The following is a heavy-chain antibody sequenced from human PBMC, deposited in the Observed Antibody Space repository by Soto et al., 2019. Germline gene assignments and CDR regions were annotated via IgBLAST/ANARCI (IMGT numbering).Heavy chain of an antibody. CDR3: VKGQSSTWSQTGGMDV. CDR1: GFTFSTYA. J-gene: IGHJ6*02. V-gene: IGHV3-23*01. D-gene: IGHD1-26*01. CDR2: IDDSGVGT. Sequence: EVQLLESGGGLVQPGGSLRLSCAASGFTFSTYAMTWVRQAPGKGLEWVSGIDDSGVGTYYADSVKGRLTISRDNSKNTRYLQMGSLRAEDTAIYYCVKGQSSTWSQTGGMDVWGQGTTVTVSS.